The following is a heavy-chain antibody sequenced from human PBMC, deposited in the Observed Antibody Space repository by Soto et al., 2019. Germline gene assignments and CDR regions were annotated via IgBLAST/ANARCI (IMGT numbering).Heavy chain of an antibody. V-gene: IGHV1-69*11. CDR1: GGTFSSYA. J-gene: IGHJ6*02. CDR2: IIPFIGTA. CDR3: ARVVMTSFHASFYYGIGV. D-gene: IGHD2-21*01. Sequence: GASVKVSCKASGGTFSSYAISWVRQAPGQGLEWMGRIIPFIGTANYAQKFQGRVGITADEATSTAYTELTSLRSEDTAVYYCARVVMTSFHASFYYGIGVWCQGTTL.